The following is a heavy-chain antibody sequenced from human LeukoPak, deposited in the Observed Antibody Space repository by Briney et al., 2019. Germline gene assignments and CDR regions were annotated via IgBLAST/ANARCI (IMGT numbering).Heavy chain of an antibody. D-gene: IGHD4-17*01. CDR2: INHSGST. J-gene: IGHJ4*02. CDR1: GGSFSGYY. Sequence: SETLSLTCAVYGGSFSGYYWSWIRQPPGKGLEWIGEINHSGSTNYNPSLKSRVTISVDTSKNQFSLKLSPVTAADTAVYYCASFHGNINLYGVFEYWGQGTLVTVSS. V-gene: IGHV4-34*01. CDR3: ASFHGNINLYGVFEY.